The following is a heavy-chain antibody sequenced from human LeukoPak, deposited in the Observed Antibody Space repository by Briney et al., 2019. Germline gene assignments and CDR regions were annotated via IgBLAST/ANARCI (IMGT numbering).Heavy chain of an antibody. D-gene: IGHD2-15*01. V-gene: IGHV4-34*01. CDR2: INHSGST. Sequence: SETLSLTCAVYGGSFSGYYWSWIRQPPGKGLEWIGEINHSGSTNYNPSLKSRVTISVDTSNNQFSLKLSSVTAADTAVYYCARGGGYCSGGSCPKPAVNWFDPWGQGTLVTVSS. CDR1: GGSFSGYY. J-gene: IGHJ5*02. CDR3: ARGGGYCSGGSCPKPAVNWFDP.